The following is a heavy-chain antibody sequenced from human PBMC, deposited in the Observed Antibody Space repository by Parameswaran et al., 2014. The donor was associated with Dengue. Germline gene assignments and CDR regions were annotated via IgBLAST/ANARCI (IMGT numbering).Heavy chain of an antibody. CDR2: IYYSGST. D-gene: IGHD3-10*01. J-gene: IGHJ6*02. Sequence: WIRQPPGKGLEWIGSIYYSGSTYYNPSLKSRVTISVDTSKNQFSLKLSSVTAADTAVYYCARDRVEWFGDPTYYYYYYGMDVWGQGTTVTVSS. CDR3: ARDRVEWFGDPTYYYYYYGMDV. V-gene: IGHV4-39*07.